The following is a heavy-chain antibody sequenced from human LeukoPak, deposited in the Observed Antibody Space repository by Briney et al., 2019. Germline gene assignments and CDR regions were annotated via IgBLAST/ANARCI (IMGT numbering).Heavy chain of an antibody. CDR3: ARGFDYGDYVYYYGMDV. V-gene: IGHV3-30-3*01. J-gene: IGHJ6*02. CDR2: ISYDGSNK. CDR1: GFTFSSYA. Sequence: PGRSLRLSCAASGFTFSSYAMHWVHQAPGKGLEWVAVISYDGSNKYYADSVKGRFTISRDNSKNTLYLQMNSLRAEDTAVYYCARGFDYGDYVYYYGMDVWGQGTTVTVSS. D-gene: IGHD4-17*01.